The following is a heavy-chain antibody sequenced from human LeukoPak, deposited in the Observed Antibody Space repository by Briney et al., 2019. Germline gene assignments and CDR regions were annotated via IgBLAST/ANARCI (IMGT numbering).Heavy chain of an antibody. V-gene: IGHV3-21*01. CDR1: GFTFSTYT. CDR3: AREDDSGSYYRSLYY. D-gene: IGHD3-10*01. Sequence: GGSLRLSCAASGFTFSTYTMNWVRQAPGKGLEWVSSITISSRYIYYADSVKGRFTISRDNAKNSLFLHMNSLRAEDTAVYYCAREDDSGSYYRSLYYWGHGELVTVSS. CDR2: ITISSRYI. J-gene: IGHJ4*03.